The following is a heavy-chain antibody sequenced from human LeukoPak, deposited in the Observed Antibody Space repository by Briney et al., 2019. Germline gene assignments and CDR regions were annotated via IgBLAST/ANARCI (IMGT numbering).Heavy chain of an antibody. CDR1: GFPQSSLR. CDR2: IKQDGSEK. CDR3: ASKGVSSYYYYYYMDV. D-gene: IGHD3-16*01. V-gene: IGHV3-7*01. J-gene: IGHJ6*03. Sequence: PGGSLRLSCSLCGFPQSSLRMGRDRQAPGTGLEWVANIKQDGSEKYYVDSVKGRFTISRDNAKNSLYLQMNSLRAEDTAVYYCASKGVSSYYYYYYMDVWGKGTTVTVSS.